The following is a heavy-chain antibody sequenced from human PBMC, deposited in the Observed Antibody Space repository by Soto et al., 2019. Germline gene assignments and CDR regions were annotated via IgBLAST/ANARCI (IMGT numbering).Heavy chain of an antibody. D-gene: IGHD3-16*01. Sequence: PXESLTISCQGSGYIFSSYWIGWVGQIPGKGLEWMGIIYPGDSVTKYSPSFQGQVTISADKSISTAYLQWSSLKASDTAMYYCARSNAGPTYYYYGMDVWGQGTTVTVSS. CDR2: IYPGDSVT. V-gene: IGHV5-51*01. CDR3: ARSNAGPTYYYYGMDV. CDR1: GYIFSSYW. J-gene: IGHJ6*02.